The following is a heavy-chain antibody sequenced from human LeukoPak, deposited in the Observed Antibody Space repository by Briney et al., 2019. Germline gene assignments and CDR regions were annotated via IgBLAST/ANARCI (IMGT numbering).Heavy chain of an antibody. D-gene: IGHD6-13*01. J-gene: IGHJ5*02. CDR3: ARIEEQLRGAYNWFDP. V-gene: IGHV1-2*02. CDR1: GYTFTGYY. Sequence: GASVKVSCKASGYTFTGYYMHWVRQAPGQGLEWMGWINPNSGGTNYAQKFQGRVTMTRDTPISTAYMELSRLRSDDTAVYYCARIEEQLRGAYNWFDPWGQGTLVTVSS. CDR2: INPNSGGT.